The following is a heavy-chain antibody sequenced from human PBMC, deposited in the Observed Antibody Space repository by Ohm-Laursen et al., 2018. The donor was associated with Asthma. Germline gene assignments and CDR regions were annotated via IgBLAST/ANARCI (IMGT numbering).Heavy chain of an antibody. Sequence: SSVKVSCKASGYTFTGYYMHWVRQAPGQGLEWMGGIIPIFGTANYAQKFQGRVTITADESTSTAYMELSSLRSEDTAVYYCAKEQQLVYYYYYGMDVWGQGTTVTVSS. CDR1: GYTFTGYY. D-gene: IGHD6-13*01. V-gene: IGHV1-69*01. CDR3: AKEQQLVYYYYYGMDV. J-gene: IGHJ6*02. CDR2: IIPIFGTA.